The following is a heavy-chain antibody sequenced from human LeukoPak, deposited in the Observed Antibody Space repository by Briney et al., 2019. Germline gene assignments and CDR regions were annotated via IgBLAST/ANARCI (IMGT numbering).Heavy chain of an antibody. CDR3: ARVWYYYDSSGYVYYFDY. CDR2: IYYSGST. V-gene: IGHV4-59*01. J-gene: IGHJ4*02. D-gene: IGHD3-22*01. CDR1: GGSISSYY. Sequence: SETLSLTCTVSGGSISSYYWSWIRPPPAKGLEWIGYIYYSGSTNYNPSLKSRVTISVDTSKNQFSLKLSSVTAADTAVYYCARVWYYYDSSGYVYYFDYWGQGTLVTVSS.